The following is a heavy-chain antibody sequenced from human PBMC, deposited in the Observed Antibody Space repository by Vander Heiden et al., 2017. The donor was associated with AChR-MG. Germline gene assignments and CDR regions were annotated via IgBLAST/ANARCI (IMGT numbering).Heavy chain of an antibody. J-gene: IGHJ4*02. Sequence: QVQLHQCGAGLLKPSETLSLTCAVYGGSLSDYYWGWIRQPPGMGLEWIGEIDHSGTTNYNPSLKSRVTMSVDTSKNQFSLKLTSVTAADTAIYYCARSGQLDNYWGQGTLVTVSP. CDR3: ARSGQLDNY. CDR2: IDHSGTT. V-gene: IGHV4-34*01. CDR1: GGSLSDYY. D-gene: IGHD1-1*01.